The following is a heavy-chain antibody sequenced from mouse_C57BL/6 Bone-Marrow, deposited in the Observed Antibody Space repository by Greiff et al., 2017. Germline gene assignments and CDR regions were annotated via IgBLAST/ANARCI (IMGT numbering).Heavy chain of an antibody. V-gene: IGHV1-82*01. CDR3: ASITTVVDPYYFDD. D-gene: IGHD1-1*01. J-gene: IGHJ2*01. Sequence: QVQLQQSGPELVKPGASVKISCKASGYAFSSSWMNWVKQRPGKGLEWIGRIYPGDGDTNSNGKFKGKATLTADKSSSTAYMQHSSRTSEDAAVYYCASITTVVDPYYFDDWGQGTTRTVAS. CDR1: GYAFSSSW. CDR2: IYPGDGDT.